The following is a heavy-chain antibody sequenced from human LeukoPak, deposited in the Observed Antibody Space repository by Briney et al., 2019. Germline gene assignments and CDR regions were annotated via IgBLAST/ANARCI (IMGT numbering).Heavy chain of an antibody. D-gene: IGHD6-13*01. V-gene: IGHV3-21*01. CDR2: ISSSSSDI. Sequence: PGGSLRLSCAASGFTFSSYSMNWLRQAPGKGLEWVSSISSSSSDIYYADSVKGRFTISRDNAKNSLYLQMNSLRAEDTAVYYCARVGISGSSSWYYRGYYFDYWGQGTLVTVSS. CDR3: ARVGISGSSSWYYRGYYFDY. J-gene: IGHJ4*02. CDR1: GFTFSSYS.